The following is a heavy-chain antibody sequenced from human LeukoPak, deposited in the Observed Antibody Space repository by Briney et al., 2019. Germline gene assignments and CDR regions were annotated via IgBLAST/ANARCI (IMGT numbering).Heavy chain of an antibody. V-gene: IGHV1-18*01. CDR3: AREAPQSNWRGDYFDY. Sequence: GASVKVSCKASGYTFTSYGISWVRQAPGQGLEWMGWISAYNGNTNYAQKLQGRVTMTTDTSTSTAYMELRSLRSDDTAVYYCAREAPQSNWRGDYFDYWGQGTQVTVSS. D-gene: IGHD1-1*01. CDR1: GYTFTSYG. CDR2: ISAYNGNT. J-gene: IGHJ4*02.